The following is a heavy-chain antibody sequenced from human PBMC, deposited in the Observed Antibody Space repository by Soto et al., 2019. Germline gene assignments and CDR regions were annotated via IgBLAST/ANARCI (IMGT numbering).Heavy chain of an antibody. CDR2: IKQDGSEK. V-gene: IGHV3-7*04. CDR1: GSTFSRYW. Sequence: EAQLVESGGGLVQPGGSLRLSCAASGSTFSRYWMTWVRQAPGKGLEWVANIKQDGSEKYYMDSVKGRFTISRDNAKNSLSLQMNSLRAEDTAVYYCAGGNYLDNWGQGTLVTVSS. J-gene: IGHJ4*02. CDR3: AGGNYLDN.